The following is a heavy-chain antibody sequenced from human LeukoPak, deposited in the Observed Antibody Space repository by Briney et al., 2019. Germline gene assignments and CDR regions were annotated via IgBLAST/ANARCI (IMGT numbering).Heavy chain of an antibody. CDR1: GGSISSYY. CDR3: ARQGAAADRALDFNY. Sequence: SETLSLTCTVSGGSISSYYWSWMRQPPGKGLEWIGYIYTSGSTNYNPSPKSRVTISVGTSKNQFSLKLSSVTAADTAVYYCARQGAAADRALDFNYWGQGTLVTVSS. CDR2: IYTSGST. D-gene: IGHD6-13*01. J-gene: IGHJ4*02. V-gene: IGHV4-4*09.